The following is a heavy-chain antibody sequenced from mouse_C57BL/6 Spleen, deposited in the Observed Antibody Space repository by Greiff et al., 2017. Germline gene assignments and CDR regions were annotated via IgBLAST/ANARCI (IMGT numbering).Heavy chain of an antibody. CDR1: GYTFTDYN. D-gene: IGHD6-1*01. Sequence: VQLQQSGPELVKPGASVTIPCKASGYTFTDYNMDWVKQSHGKSLEWIGDINPNTGGTIYNQKFKGKATLTVDKSSSTAYMVLRSLTSEDTADYYCARAGGSGGYFDVWGTGTTVTVSS. V-gene: IGHV1-18*01. CDR2: INPNTGGT. J-gene: IGHJ1*03. CDR3: ARAGGSGGYFDV.